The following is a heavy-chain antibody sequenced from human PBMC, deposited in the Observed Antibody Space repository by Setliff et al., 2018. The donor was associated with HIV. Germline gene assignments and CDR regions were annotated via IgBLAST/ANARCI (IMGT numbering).Heavy chain of an antibody. CDR3: ARSVPRYCSGGSCYPPQFDY. CDR2: IYDSGST. D-gene: IGHD2-15*01. CDR1: GGSISSSSYY. J-gene: IGHJ4*02. V-gene: IGHV4-39*01. Sequence: TSETLSLTCTVSGGSISSSSYYWGWIRQPPGKGLEWIGSIYDSGSTYYNPSLKSRVTISVDTSKNQFSLKLSSVPAAETAVYYCARSVPRYCSGGSCYPPQFDYWGQGTLVTVSS.